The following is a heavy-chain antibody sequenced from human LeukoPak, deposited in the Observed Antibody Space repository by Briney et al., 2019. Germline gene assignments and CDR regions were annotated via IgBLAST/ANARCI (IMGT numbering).Heavy chain of an antibody. Sequence: SETLSLTCTVSGGSISSGSYYWSWIRQPAGKGLEWIGRIYTSGSTNYNPSLKSRVTISVDTSKNLFSLKLSSVTAADTAVYYCARDQTGTMNYYYYYYMDVWGKGTTVTISS. J-gene: IGHJ6*03. CDR2: IYTSGST. CDR3: ARDQTGTMNYYYYYYMDV. V-gene: IGHV4-61*02. CDR1: GGSISSGSYY. D-gene: IGHD1-1*01.